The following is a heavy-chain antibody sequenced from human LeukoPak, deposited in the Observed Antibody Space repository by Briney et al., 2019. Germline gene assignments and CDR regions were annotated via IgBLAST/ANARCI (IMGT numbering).Heavy chain of an antibody. CDR1: GFRFSTYE. J-gene: IGHJ4*02. CDR2: ISSIGSTI. D-gene: IGHD2/OR15-2a*01. CDR3: AKDTSLTQFDY. V-gene: IGHV3-48*03. Sequence: GGALRLSCAASGFRFSTYEMNWGRPAPGEGLGWVSYISSIGSTIYYADSVKGRFTISRDNAKNSLYLQMNSLRAEDTALYYCAKDTSLTQFDYWGQGTLVTVSS.